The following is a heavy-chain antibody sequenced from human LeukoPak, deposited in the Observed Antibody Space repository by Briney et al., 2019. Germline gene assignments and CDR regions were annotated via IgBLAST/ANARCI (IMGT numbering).Heavy chain of an antibody. V-gene: IGHV3-21*01. CDR3: ASKEDADY. CDR2: ISSSGSYM. CDR1: GFTFSNYM. Sequence: GGSLRLSCAASGFTFSNYMMNWFRQAPGKGLEWVSSISSSGSYMYYAGSAKGRFTTSRDNAKNSLSLQMNSQRAEDTGVYYCASKEDADYWGQGTLVTVSS. J-gene: IGHJ4*02.